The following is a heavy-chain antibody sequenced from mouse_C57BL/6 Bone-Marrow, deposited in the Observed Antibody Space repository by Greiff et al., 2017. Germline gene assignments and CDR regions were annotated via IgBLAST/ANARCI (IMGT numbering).Heavy chain of an antibody. CDR2: ISNLAYSI. CDR1: GFTFSDYG. CDR3: ARWGDSSYAMDY. Sequence: EVQGVESGGGLVQPGGSLKLSCAASGFTFSDYGMAWVRQAPRKGPEWVAFISNLAYSIYYADTVTGRFTISRENAKNTLYLEMSSLRSEDTAMYYCARWGDSSYAMDYWGQGTSVTVSS. V-gene: IGHV5-15*01. J-gene: IGHJ4*01.